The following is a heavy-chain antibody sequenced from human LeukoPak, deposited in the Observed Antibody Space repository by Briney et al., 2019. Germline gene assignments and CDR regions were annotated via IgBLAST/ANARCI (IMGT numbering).Heavy chain of an antibody. D-gene: IGHD2-2*01. J-gene: IGHJ4*02. CDR2: INPYSGGT. CDR1: GYSFTGYY. V-gene: IGHV1-2*02. CDR3: VRDRTKYCSSTSCPLDY. Sequence: ASVKVSCKASGYSFTGYYMHWVRQAPGQGLEWMGWINPYSGGTNYAQKFQGRVTMTRDTSISTAYMELSRLRSDDAAVYYCVRDRTKYCSSTSCPLDYWGQGTLVTVSS.